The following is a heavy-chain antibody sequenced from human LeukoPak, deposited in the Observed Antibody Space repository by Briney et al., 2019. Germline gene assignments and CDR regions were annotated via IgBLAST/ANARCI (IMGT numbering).Heavy chain of an antibody. Sequence: GASVKVSCKASGYTFTSYDINWVRQATGQGLEWMGWMNPNSGNTGYAQKFQGRVTMTRDTSISTAYMELSRLRSDDTAVYYCAREGYSGYVFFDYWGQGTLVTVSS. J-gene: IGHJ4*02. CDR1: GYTFTSYD. CDR2: MNPNSGNT. CDR3: AREGYSGYVFFDY. D-gene: IGHD5-12*01. V-gene: IGHV1-8*02.